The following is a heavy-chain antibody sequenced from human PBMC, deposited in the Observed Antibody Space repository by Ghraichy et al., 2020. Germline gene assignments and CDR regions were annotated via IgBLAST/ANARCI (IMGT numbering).Heavy chain of an antibody. Sequence: GGSLRLSCAASGLTFGRYAMHWVRKAPGKGLEWVAVISYDGSNKYYADSVKGRFTISRDNSKNTLYLQMNSLRAEDTAVYYCARDVVESQIWDYWGQGTLVTVSS. CDR1: GLTFGRYA. V-gene: IGHV3-30-3*01. CDR2: ISYDGSNK. D-gene: IGHD2-15*01. CDR3: ARDVVESQIWDY. J-gene: IGHJ4*02.